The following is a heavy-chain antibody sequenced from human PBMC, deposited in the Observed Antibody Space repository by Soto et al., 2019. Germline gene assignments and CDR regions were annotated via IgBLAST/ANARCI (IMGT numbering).Heavy chain of an antibody. Sequence: PSETLSLTCTVSGGSISSGDYYWSWIRQPPGKGLEWIGYIYYSGSTYYNPSLKSRVTISVDTSKNQFSLKLSSVTAADTAVYYCARAKGTEGYGMDVWGQGTTVTVSS. CDR1: GGSISSGDYY. D-gene: IGHD1-1*01. CDR2: IYYSGST. J-gene: IGHJ6*02. CDR3: ARAKGTEGYGMDV. V-gene: IGHV4-30-4*01.